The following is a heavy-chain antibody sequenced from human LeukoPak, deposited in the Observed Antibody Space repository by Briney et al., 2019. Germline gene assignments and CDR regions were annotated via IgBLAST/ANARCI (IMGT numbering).Heavy chain of an antibody. CDR2: IDPSDSYT. D-gene: IGHD1-1*01. Sequence: KPGESLKISCKGSGSSFTSYWISWVRQMPGKGLEWMGRIDPSDSYTNYSPSFQGHVTISADKSISTAYLQWSSLKASDSVMYCCARYTTGAFDYWGQGTLVTVSS. J-gene: IGHJ4*02. CDR3: ARYTTGAFDY. CDR1: GSSFTSYW. V-gene: IGHV5-10-1*01.